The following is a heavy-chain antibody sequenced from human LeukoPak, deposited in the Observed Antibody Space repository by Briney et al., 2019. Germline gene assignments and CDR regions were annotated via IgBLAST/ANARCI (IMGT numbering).Heavy chain of an antibody. Sequence: PSETLSLTCTVSGGSISSYYWNWIRQPPGKGLEWIGYIYYSGTTNYNPSLKSRVSMSVDTSKNQFSLKLSSVTAADTAVYYCARGRAGHFDYWGQGTLVTVSS. D-gene: IGHD6-13*01. J-gene: IGHJ4*02. CDR3: ARGRAGHFDY. CDR2: IYYSGTT. V-gene: IGHV4-59*01. CDR1: GGSISSYY.